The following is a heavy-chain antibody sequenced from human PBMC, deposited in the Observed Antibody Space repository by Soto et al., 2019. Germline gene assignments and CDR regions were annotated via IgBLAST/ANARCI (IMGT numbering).Heavy chain of an antibody. J-gene: IGHJ6*03. V-gene: IGHV1-8*01. CDR2: MNPNSGNT. CDR1: GYSFTRYD. CDR3: ARGPYYYYYMDV. Sequence: ASVKVSCKASGYSFTRYDINWVRQATGQGLEWMGWMNPNSGNTGYAQKFQGRVTMTRNTSISTAYMELSSLRSKDTAVYYCARGPYYYYYMDVWGKGTTVTVSS.